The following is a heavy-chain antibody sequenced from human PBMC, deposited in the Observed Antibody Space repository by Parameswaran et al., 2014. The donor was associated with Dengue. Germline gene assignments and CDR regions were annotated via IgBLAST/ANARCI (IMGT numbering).Heavy chain of an antibody. CDR1: GFTFSSYA. J-gene: IGHJ6*02. CDR2: ISGSGGST. V-gene: IGHV3-23*01. Sequence: LKISCAASGFTFSSYAMSWVRQAPGKGLEWVSAISGSGGSTYYADSVKGRFTISRDNSKNTLYLQMNSLRAEDTAVYYCAKDRMLSCSGGSCYSWPNYYYGMDVWGQGTTVTVSS. CDR3: AKDRMLSCSGGSCYSWPNYYYGMDV. D-gene: IGHD2-15*01.